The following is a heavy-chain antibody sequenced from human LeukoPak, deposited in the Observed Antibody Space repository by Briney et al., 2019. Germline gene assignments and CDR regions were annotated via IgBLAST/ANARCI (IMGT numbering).Heavy chain of an antibody. D-gene: IGHD3-10*01. CDR1: GFTFSSYS. V-gene: IGHV3-48*01. Sequence: GGSLRLSCAASGFTFSSYSMNWVRQAPGKGLEWVSYISSSSSTIYYADSVKGRFTISRDNAKNSLYLQMNSLRAEDTAVYYCARSEYYGSGSYYTYPDYWGQGTLVTVSS. CDR3: ARSEYYGSGSYYTYPDY. J-gene: IGHJ4*02. CDR2: ISSSSSTI.